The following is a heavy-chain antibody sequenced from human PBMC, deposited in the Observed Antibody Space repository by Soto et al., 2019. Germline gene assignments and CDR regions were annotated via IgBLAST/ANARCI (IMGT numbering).Heavy chain of an antibody. CDR2: IIPILGIA. Sequence: ASVKVSCKASGGTFSSYTISWVRQAPGQGLEWMGRIIPILGIANYAQKFQGRVTITADKSTSTAYMELSSLRSEDTAVYYCARDLIHCSGGSCYAKNAFDIWGQGTMVTVSS. V-gene: IGHV1-69*04. J-gene: IGHJ3*02. D-gene: IGHD2-15*01. CDR1: GGTFSSYT. CDR3: ARDLIHCSGGSCYAKNAFDI.